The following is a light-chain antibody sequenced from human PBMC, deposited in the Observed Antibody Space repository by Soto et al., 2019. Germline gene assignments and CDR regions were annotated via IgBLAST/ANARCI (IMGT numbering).Light chain of an antibody. CDR2: DVS. Sequence: QSVLTQPASVSGSPGQSITISCTGTSSDIGGYNYVSWYQQLPGKVPKLIIYDVSNRPSGVSDRFSGSKSGNAASLTISGLQAEDEADYYCSSYTRTSTLYVFGTGTQLTVL. V-gene: IGLV2-14*03. CDR3: SSYTRTSTLYV. J-gene: IGLJ1*01. CDR1: SSDIGGYNY.